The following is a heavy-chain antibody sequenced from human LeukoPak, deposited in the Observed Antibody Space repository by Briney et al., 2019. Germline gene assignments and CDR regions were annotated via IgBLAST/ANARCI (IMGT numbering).Heavy chain of an antibody. J-gene: IGHJ4*02. CDR1: GGSISSSSYY. D-gene: IGHD2-2*01. CDR2: THTSGST. CDR3: ARHMWVVPAAEKLVAFDY. Sequence: PSETLSLTCTVSGGSISSSSYYWGWIRQPPGKGLEWIGRTHTSGSTNYNPSLKSRVTISVDTSKNQFSLNLNSVTAADTAVYYCARHMWVVPAAEKLVAFDYWGQGTLVTVSS. V-gene: IGHV4-39*01.